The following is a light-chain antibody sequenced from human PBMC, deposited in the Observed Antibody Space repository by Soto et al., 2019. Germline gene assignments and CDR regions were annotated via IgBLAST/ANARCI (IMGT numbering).Light chain of an antibody. Sequence: QSVLRQPPSVSGAPGQRVTISCTGTSSNIGAAHDVHWYQHLPGEAPRLVIYEYTYRPSGVSDRFSGSQSGTSASLAITGLQSEDEGDYYCQSYDNTLSAWVFGGGTKLTVL. V-gene: IGLV1-40*01. CDR1: SSNIGAAHD. CDR2: EYT. CDR3: QSYDNTLSAWV. J-gene: IGLJ3*02.